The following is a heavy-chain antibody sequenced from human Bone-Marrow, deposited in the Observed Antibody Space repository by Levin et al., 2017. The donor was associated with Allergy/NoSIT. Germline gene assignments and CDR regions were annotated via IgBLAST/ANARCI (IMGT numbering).Heavy chain of an antibody. CDR1: GFTFSNYA. CDR3: AKDRDFYGSGSLGN. D-gene: IGHD3-10*01. V-gene: IGHV3-23*01. Sequence: GGSLRLSCAASGFTFSNYAMSWVRQAPGKGLEWVSGSSGSGDSTYDGDSVKGRFTISRDNSKNTLYLQMNSLRAEDTAVYYCAKDRDFYGSGSLGNWGQGTLVTVSS. CDR2: SSGSGDST. J-gene: IGHJ4*02.